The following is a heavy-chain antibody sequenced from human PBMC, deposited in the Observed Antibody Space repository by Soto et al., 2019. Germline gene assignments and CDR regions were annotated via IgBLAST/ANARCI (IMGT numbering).Heavy chain of an antibody. V-gene: IGHV4-31*03. J-gene: IGHJ6*02. CDR3: ARDVGIWFGALSTRANYYCGLDV. CDR1: GGSISSVGYY. D-gene: IGHD3-10*01. Sequence: QVQLQESGPGLVKPSQTLSLTCTVSGGSISSVGYYWTWIRQHPEKGLAWIGYIYYSGSTHYNPCNKSRATTAADTSKTPFSLYLNFVTGADTAVYSCARDVGIWFGALSTRANYYCGLDVWGQGTTVAVSS. CDR2: IYYSGST.